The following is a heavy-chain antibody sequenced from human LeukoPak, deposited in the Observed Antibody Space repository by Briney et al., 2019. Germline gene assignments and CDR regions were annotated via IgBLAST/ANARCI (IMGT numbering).Heavy chain of an antibody. Sequence: SETLSLTCTVSGGSITSYYWSWIRQPPGKGLEWIGYIYYSGSTNYNPSLKSRVTISVDTSKNQFSLKLSSVTAADTAVYYCARGSRYSSSWANSFDPWGQGTLVTVSS. D-gene: IGHD6-13*01. CDR2: IYYSGST. CDR3: ARGSRYSSSWANSFDP. J-gene: IGHJ5*02. V-gene: IGHV4-59*01. CDR1: GGSITSYY.